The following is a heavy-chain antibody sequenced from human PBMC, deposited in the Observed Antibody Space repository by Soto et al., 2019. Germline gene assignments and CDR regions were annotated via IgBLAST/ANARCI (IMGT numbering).Heavy chain of an antibody. CDR2: IDNDGSIT. Sequence: PGGSLRLSCATSGFTFSSYWMHWVRQAPGKGLVWVSRIDNDGSITTYADSVKGRFAISRDNAKNTLYLQMNSLRAEDTAVYFCARGLSSGSLWGQGTLVTVSS. CDR3: ARGLSSGSL. CDR1: GFTFSSYW. D-gene: IGHD1-26*01. J-gene: IGHJ4*02. V-gene: IGHV3-74*01.